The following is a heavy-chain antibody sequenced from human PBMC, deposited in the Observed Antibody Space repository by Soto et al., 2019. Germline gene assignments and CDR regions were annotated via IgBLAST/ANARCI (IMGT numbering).Heavy chain of an antibody. V-gene: IGHV3-15*07. J-gene: IGHJ3*02. D-gene: IGHD2-8*01. CDR1: GLTFSNAW. CDR3: TTDAEWGI. Sequence: GGSLRLSCAASGLTFSNAWMNWVRQAPGKGLEWVARIKSKNDGGATEYNAPVKGRFTISRDDSRDTVFLQMNSLKTEDSAVYYCTTDAEWGIWGQGTLVTVSS. CDR2: IKSKNDGGAT.